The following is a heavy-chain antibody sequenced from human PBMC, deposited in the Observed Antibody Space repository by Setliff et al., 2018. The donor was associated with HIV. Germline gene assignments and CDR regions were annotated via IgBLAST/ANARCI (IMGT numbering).Heavy chain of an antibody. CDR2: IYSNGRT. CDR1: GGSITSDY. CDR3: ARRIAVAKYYFDF. Sequence: SETLSLTCTVSGGSITSDYWGWIRQSSGKGLEWIGTIYSNGRTYYNPSLKSRLTMSLDTSKSQFSLKLRSVTAADTAVYYCARRIAVAKYYFDFWGQGTLVTVSS. V-gene: IGHV4-39*01. D-gene: IGHD6-19*01. J-gene: IGHJ4*02.